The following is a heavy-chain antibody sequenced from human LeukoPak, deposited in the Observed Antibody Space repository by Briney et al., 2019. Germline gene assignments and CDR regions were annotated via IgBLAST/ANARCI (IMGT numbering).Heavy chain of an antibody. J-gene: IGHJ1*01. V-gene: IGHV3-21*01. CDR2: IGGSGNDK. Sequence: GGSLRLSCLASGFTFSRYSMLWVRQPPGKGLEWAACIGGSGNDKHYIDSVKGRFTISRDNGKNSLFLQMNSLTAEDTAVYYCVRADGSSGSSEYFQHWGQGTLVTVSS. CDR3: VRADGSSGSSEYFQH. CDR1: GFTFSRYS. D-gene: IGHD5-12*01.